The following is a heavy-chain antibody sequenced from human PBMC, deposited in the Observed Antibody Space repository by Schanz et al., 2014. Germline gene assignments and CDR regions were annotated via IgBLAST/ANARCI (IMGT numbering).Heavy chain of an antibody. V-gene: IGHV3-33*06. J-gene: IGHJ3*02. Sequence: QVQLVESGGGVVQPGRSLRLSCAASGFTFSAYDMHWVRQAPGKGLEWVAVIWFDGNNKFYADSVKGRFTISRDNSKNTLYLQMSSLRAEDTALYYCAKDPHRDYGGKPQTFDIWGQGTMVTVSS. CDR3: AKDPHRDYGGKPQTFDI. CDR2: IWFDGNNK. CDR1: GFTFSAYD. D-gene: IGHD4-17*01.